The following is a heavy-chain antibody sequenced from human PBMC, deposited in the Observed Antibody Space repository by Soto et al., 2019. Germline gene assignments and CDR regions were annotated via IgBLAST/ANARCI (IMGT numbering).Heavy chain of an antibody. CDR1: GYTFTSYY. CDR2: INPSGGST. CDR3: ARDRRGVVPAARVYYYGMDV. J-gene: IGHJ6*02. V-gene: IGHV1-46*01. Sequence: ASVKVSCKASGYTFTSYYMHWVRQAPGQGLEWMGIINPSGGSTGYAQKFQGRVTMTRDTSTSTVYMELSSLRSEDTAVYYCARDRRGVVPAARVYYYGMDVWGQGTTVTVSS. D-gene: IGHD2-2*01.